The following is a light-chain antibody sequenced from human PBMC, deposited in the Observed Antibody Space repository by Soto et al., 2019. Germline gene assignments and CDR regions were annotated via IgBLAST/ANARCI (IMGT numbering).Light chain of an antibody. CDR3: SSYTSSSPPYV. V-gene: IGLV2-14*01. CDR1: SSDVGGYNY. Sequence: QSVLTQPASVSGSPGKSITISCTGPSSDVGGYNYVSWYQQHPGKAPKLMIYDVSNRPSGVSNRFSGSKSGNTASLTISGLQAEDEADYYCSSYTSSSPPYVFGTGTKLTVL. CDR2: DVS. J-gene: IGLJ1*01.